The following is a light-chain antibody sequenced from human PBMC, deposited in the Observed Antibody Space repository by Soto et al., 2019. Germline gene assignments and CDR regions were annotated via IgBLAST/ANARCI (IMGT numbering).Light chain of an antibody. V-gene: IGLV2-14*01. CDR1: SSDVGGYNY. CDR3: SSYTSSSTQV. CDR2: EVS. J-gene: IGLJ1*01. Sequence: QSVLTQPASVSGSPGQSITISCTGTSSDVGGYNYVSWYQQHPGKAPKLMIYEVSNRPSGVSNSFSGSKSGNTASLTISGLQAEDEADYYCSSYTSSSTQVLGTGTKVTVL.